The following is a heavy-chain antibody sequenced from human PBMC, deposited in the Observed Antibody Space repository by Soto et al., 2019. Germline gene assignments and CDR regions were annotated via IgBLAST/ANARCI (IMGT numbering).Heavy chain of an antibody. Sequence: EVQLVESGGGLVKPGGSLRLSCAASGFTFSTHSMNWVRQAPGKGPEWVSSISGSSTYIYYADRVKGRFTISRDNAKNSLYLRMDSLRAEDTAVYYCARGDGTGLYNSGWSPRYWGQGTLVTVSS. D-gene: IGHD6-19*01. CDR3: ARGDGTGLYNSGWSPRY. V-gene: IGHV3-21*04. CDR1: GFTFSTHS. CDR2: ISGSSTYI. J-gene: IGHJ4*02.